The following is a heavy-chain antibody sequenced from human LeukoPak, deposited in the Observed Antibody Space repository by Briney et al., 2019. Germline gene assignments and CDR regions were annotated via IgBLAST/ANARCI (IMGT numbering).Heavy chain of an antibody. CDR3: ARIWSPSGNLKQMKVGHYMGV. J-gene: IGHJ6*03. V-gene: IGHV3-21*06. Sequence: PGGSLRLSCVDSGFTFSSYSLSWVRQAPGKGLEWVSAINSDSRYIYHADSVKGRFTTSRENAKNSLYLQMNSLRVEDTAVYYCARIWSPSGNLKQMKVGHYMGVWGKGTTVTVSS. CDR2: INSDSRYI. D-gene: IGHD3-3*01. CDR1: GFTFSSYS.